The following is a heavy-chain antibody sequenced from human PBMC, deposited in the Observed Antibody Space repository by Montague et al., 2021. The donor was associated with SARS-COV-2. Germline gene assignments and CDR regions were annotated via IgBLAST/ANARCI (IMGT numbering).Heavy chain of an antibody. Sequence: PALVKPTQTLTLTCTLSGFSLSTSGVRVSWIREPPGKALEWLALIDRADDKYYSASLKTRLTISKGTSTNQVVLTMTSMDPGDTGTYYCARIGSAVTGILSSYSFDIWGQGTQVTVSS. CDR2: IDRADDK. CDR1: GFSLSTSGVR. CDR3: ARIGSAVTGILSSYSFDI. V-gene: IGHV2-70*13. J-gene: IGHJ4*02. D-gene: IGHD3-3*01.